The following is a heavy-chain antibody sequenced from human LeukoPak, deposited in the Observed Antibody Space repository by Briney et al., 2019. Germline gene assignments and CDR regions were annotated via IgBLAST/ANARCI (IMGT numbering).Heavy chain of an antibody. V-gene: IGHV3-30*18. D-gene: IGHD6-19*01. Sequence: GRSLRLSCAASGFSFSSYGMHWVRQAPGKGLEWVAVISYDGSNKFYADSVKGRFTISRDNSKNTLYLQMNSLRAEDTAVYYCAKLGYSSGWYDFQIDAFDFWGQGAMVTVSS. CDR3: AKLGYSSGWYDFQIDAFDF. CDR2: ISYDGSNK. J-gene: IGHJ3*01. CDR1: GFSFSSYG.